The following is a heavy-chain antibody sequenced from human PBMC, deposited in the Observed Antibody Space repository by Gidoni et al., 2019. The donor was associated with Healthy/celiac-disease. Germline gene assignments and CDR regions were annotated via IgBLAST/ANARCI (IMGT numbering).Heavy chain of an antibody. D-gene: IGHD6-6*01. Sequence: EVHLVQSGAEVKKPGESLRISCKGSGYSFTSYWISWVRQMPGKGLEWMGRIDPSDSYTNYSPSFQGHITIAVDKSISTAYLQWSSLKASDTAMYYCARRGSSSSNDAFDIWGQGTMVTVSS. V-gene: IGHV5-10-1*03. CDR3: ARRGSSSSNDAFDI. CDR2: IDPSDSYT. J-gene: IGHJ3*02. CDR1: GYSFTSYW.